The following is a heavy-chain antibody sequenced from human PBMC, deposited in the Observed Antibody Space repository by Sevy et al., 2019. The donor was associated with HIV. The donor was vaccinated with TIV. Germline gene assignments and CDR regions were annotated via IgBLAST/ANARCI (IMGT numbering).Heavy chain of an antibody. V-gene: IGHV3-7*01. Sequence: GGSLRLSCAVSGFTSRNFWMSWVRQAPGKRLEWVANIRQDGSEKYYVDSVRGRLTISRDNAKNSLFLQLNSLRADDTAIYYCAKSYFGSGTSYGMDLWGRGTTVTVSS. CDR3: AKSYFGSGTSYGMDL. D-gene: IGHD3-10*01. J-gene: IGHJ6*02. CDR2: IRQDGSEK. CDR1: GFTSRNFW.